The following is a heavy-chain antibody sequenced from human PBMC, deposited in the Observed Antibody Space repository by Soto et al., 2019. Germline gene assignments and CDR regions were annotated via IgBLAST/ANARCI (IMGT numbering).Heavy chain of an antibody. CDR3: ASRYCSSTSCYGRVDY. CDR1: GGSFSGYY. V-gene: IGHV4-34*01. CDR2: INHSGST. J-gene: IGHJ4*02. Sequence: QVQLQQWGAGLLKPSETLSLTCAVYGGSFSGYYCSWIRQPPGKGLEWIGEINHSGSTNYNPSLKSRVTISVDTSKNQFSLKLSSVTAADTAVYYCASRYCSSTSCYGRVDYWGQGTLVTVSS. D-gene: IGHD2-2*01.